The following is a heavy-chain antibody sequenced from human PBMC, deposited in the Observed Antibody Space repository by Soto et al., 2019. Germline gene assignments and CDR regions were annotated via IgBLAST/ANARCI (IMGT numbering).Heavy chain of an antibody. CDR3: AREGDPTYYYDSSGYRYFDY. V-gene: IGHV3-48*03. CDR2: ISSSGSTI. J-gene: IGHJ4*02. D-gene: IGHD3-22*01. CDR1: GFNFRSYE. Sequence: GRSVRLSCAASGFNFRSYEMSLVGHAPGKGLACGSYISSSGSTIYYADSVKGRFTISRDNAKNSLYLQMNSLRAEDTAVYYCAREGDPTYYYDSSGYRYFDYWGQGTLVTVSS.